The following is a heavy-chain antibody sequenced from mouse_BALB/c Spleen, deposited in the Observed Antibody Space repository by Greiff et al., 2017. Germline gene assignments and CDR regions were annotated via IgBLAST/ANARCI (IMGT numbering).Heavy chain of an antibody. Sequence: EVKLVESGGGLVKPGGSLKLSCAASGFTFSSYAMSWVRQTPEKRLEWVASISSGGSTYYPDSVKGRFTISRDNARNILYLQMSSLRSEDTAMYYCARDTTATWFADWGQGTLVTVSA. CDR2: ISSGGST. CDR3: ARDTTATWFAD. D-gene: IGHD1-2*01. J-gene: IGHJ3*01. V-gene: IGHV5-6-5*01. CDR1: GFTFSSYA.